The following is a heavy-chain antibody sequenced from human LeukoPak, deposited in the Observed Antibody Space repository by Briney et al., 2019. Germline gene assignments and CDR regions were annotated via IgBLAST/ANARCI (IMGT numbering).Heavy chain of an antibody. V-gene: IGHV3-53*01. D-gene: IGHD5-18*01. CDR2: IYSGGST. J-gene: IGHJ4*02. CDR3: ARVHFYSYGIDY. CDR1: GFTVSSNY. Sequence: PGGSLRLSCAASGFTVSSNYMSWVRQAPGKGLEWVSVIYSGGSTYYADSVKGRFTISRDSSKNTLYLQMNSLRAEDTAVYYCARVHFYSYGIDYWGQGTLVTVSS.